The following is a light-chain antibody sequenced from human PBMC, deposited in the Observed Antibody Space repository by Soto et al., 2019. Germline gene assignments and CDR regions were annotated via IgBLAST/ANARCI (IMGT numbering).Light chain of an antibody. CDR3: CSYAGSSTLYV. J-gene: IGLJ1*01. Sequence: QSALTQPASVSGSPGQSITISCTGTSSDVGSYNLVSWYQQHPGKAPKLMIYEVSKRPSGVSNRFSGSKSGNTASLTISGLQAEDEADYYCCSYAGSSTLYVFRTGTKVTVL. CDR2: EVS. V-gene: IGLV2-23*02. CDR1: SSDVGSYNL.